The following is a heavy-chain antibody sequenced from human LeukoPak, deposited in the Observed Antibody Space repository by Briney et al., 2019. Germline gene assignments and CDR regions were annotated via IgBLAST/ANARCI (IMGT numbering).Heavy chain of an antibody. Sequence: GGSLRLSCAASGFTFISYGTSWVRQAPGKGLEWVSFITISGATTSYADSVKGRFTISRDNPRNTLYMQMNSLRDEDTALYYCAIMHGYYDGSGYWVQWGQGTLVTVSS. J-gene: IGHJ4*02. CDR1: GFTFISYG. D-gene: IGHD3-22*01. V-gene: IGHV3-23*01. CDR2: ITISGATT. CDR3: AIMHGYYDGSGYWVQ.